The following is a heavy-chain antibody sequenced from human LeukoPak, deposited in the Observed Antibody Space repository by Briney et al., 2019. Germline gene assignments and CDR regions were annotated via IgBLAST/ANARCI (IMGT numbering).Heavy chain of an antibody. D-gene: IGHD3-9*01. CDR1: GGTFSSYA. J-gene: IGHJ4*02. CDR3: ARDRYDILTGYCKDAYFDY. V-gene: IGHV1-69*05. CDR2: IIPIFGTA. Sequence: SVKVSCKASGGTFSSYAISWVRQAPGQGLEWMGRIIPIFGTANYAQKFQGRVTITTDESTSTAYMELSSLRSEDTAVYYCARDRYDILTGYCKDAYFDYWGQGTLVTVSS.